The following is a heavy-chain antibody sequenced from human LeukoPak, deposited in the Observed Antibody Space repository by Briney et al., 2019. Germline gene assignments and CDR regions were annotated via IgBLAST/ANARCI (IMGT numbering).Heavy chain of an antibody. CDR3: AAPAGAANWLDP. CDR1: GITFSRYG. CDR2: IWYDGSKT. Sequence: PGGSLRLSCVATGITFSRYGMHRVRQAPGKGLEWVAFIWYDGSKTYYGDSVKGRFTISRDNSKNTVYLQMSTLRADDTAVYYCAAPAGAANWLDPWGQGTLVTVSS. D-gene: IGHD1-26*01. V-gene: IGHV3-30*02. J-gene: IGHJ5*02.